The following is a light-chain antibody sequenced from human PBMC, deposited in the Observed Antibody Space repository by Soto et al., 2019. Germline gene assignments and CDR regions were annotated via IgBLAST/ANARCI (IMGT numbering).Light chain of an antibody. Sequence: EIVLTQSPGTLSLSPGDRATLSCRASQGVSTNYLAWYQQKLGQAPRLLIYGASSRATGIQDRFSGNGSGTDFTLTISRLEPEDFAVYYCHQYGSTPFTFGPGTKVDIK. J-gene: IGKJ3*01. CDR1: QGVSTNY. V-gene: IGKV3-20*01. CDR2: GAS. CDR3: HQYGSTPFT.